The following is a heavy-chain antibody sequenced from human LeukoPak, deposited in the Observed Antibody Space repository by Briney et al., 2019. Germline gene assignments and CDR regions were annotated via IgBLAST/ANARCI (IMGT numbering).Heavy chain of an antibody. V-gene: IGHV3-23*01. Sequence: GGSMRLSCAASGFTFSSYSMNWVRQAPGKGLEWVSAISGSGGSTYYADSVKGRFTISRDNSKNTLYLQMNSLRAEDTAVYYCAKRKDYGDYGIIDYWGQGTLVTVSS. D-gene: IGHD4-17*01. CDR1: GFTFSSYS. CDR3: AKRKDYGDYGIIDY. J-gene: IGHJ4*02. CDR2: ISGSGGST.